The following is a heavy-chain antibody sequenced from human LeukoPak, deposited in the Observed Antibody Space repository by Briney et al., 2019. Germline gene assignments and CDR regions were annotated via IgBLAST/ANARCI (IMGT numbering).Heavy chain of an antibody. V-gene: IGHV3-66*01. CDR2: IYSAGST. D-gene: IGHD4-17*01. J-gene: IGHJ4*02. Sequence: PGGSLILSCAASGFTVSSNYISCVRHAPGEWLEWVSVIYSAGSTYYADSVKGGFTISRGNSKNTLYLKMNSLRAGDTPVVVCARDPPMGYGGNSKGPIDYWGQGTLVTVSS. CDR3: ARDPPMGYGGNSKGPIDY. CDR1: GFTVSSNY.